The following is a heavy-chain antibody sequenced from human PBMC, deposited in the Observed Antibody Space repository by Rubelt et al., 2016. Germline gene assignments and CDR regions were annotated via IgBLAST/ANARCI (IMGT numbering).Heavy chain of an antibody. CDR2: IYWDDDK. J-gene: IGHJ4*02. CDR3: AHRGSLNGNWDGGNFDY. Sequence: QITLRESGPTRVKPTQTLTLTCPFSGFSLSTSGVGVGWIRQPPGKALEWLAFIYWDDDKRYSPSLKTRLTITKDTSKNQLFLTLTNMYPVETGTYYCAHRGSLNGNWDGGNFDYWGQGALVTVSS. D-gene: IGHD1-1*01. V-gene: IGHV2-5*02. CDR1: GFSLSTSGVG.